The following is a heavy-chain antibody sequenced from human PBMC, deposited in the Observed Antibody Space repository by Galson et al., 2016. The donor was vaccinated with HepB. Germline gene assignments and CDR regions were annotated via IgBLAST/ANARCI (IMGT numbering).Heavy chain of an antibody. CDR2: INAGNGDT. Sequence: SVKVSCKASGYTFTNYALHWVRQAPGQRLEWMGWINAGNGDTEYSQKIQGRVTITRDTSANIAYMELTRLKSEDTAVYYCARALGINNEYALDVWGQGTTVAVSS. CDR3: ARALGINNEYALDV. D-gene: IGHD1/OR15-1a*01. V-gene: IGHV1-3*01. CDR1: GYTFTNYA. J-gene: IGHJ6*02.